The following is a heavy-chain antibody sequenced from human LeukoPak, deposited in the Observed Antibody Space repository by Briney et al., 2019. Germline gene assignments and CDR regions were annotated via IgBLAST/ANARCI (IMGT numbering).Heavy chain of an antibody. Sequence: AGESLKISCKGSGYSFTTYWIGWVRQMPGKGLEWMGSIYPGDSDTRYSPSFQGQVTISADKSISTAYLQWSSLKASDTAMYYCARLAYSGSYYVHFDYWGQGTLVTVSS. CDR1: GYSFTTYW. V-gene: IGHV5-51*01. CDR2: IYPGDSDT. CDR3: ARLAYSGSYYVHFDY. D-gene: IGHD1-26*01. J-gene: IGHJ4*02.